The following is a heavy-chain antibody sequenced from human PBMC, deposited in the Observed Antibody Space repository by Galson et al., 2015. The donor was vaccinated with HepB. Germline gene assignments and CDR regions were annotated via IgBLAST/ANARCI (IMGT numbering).Heavy chain of an antibody. CDR2: ISYDGSNK. V-gene: IGHV3-30-3*01. CDR3: ARDSYYYSNYYYYGMDV. J-gene: IGHJ6*02. D-gene: IGHD4-11*01. CDR1: GFTFSSYA. Sequence: SLRLSCAASGFTFSSYAMHWVRQAPGKGLEWVAVISYDGSNKYYADSVKGRFTISRDNSKNTLYLQMNSLRAEDTAVYYCARDSYYYSNYYYYGMDVWGQGTTVTVSS.